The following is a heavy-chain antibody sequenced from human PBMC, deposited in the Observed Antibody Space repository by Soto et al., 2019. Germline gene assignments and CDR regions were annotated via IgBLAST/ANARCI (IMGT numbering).Heavy chain of an antibody. J-gene: IGHJ4*02. D-gene: IGHD3-9*01. CDR3: SRDDSDWFFN. CDR1: GFTFSTYG. CDR2: ISYGGSNK. V-gene: IGHV3-30*03. Sequence: PGGSLRLSCAASGFTFSTYGMHWVRQAPGKGLEWVAVISYGGSNKYYADSVKGRFTISRDNSKNTLYLQMNSLRSEDTAVYYCSRDDSDWFFNWGRGTLVTVSS.